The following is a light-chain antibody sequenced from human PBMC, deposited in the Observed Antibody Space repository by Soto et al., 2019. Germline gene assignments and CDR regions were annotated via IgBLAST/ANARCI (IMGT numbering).Light chain of an antibody. CDR1: QSISSY. Sequence: DLPMTQSPSSLSASVGDRVTITCRASQSISSYLNWYQQKPGKAPKLLIYAASSLQSGVPSRFSGSGSGTDFTLTISSLQPEDFATYFCQQSDSTPPITFGPGTKVDIK. V-gene: IGKV1-39*01. CDR3: QQSDSTPPIT. J-gene: IGKJ3*01. CDR2: AAS.